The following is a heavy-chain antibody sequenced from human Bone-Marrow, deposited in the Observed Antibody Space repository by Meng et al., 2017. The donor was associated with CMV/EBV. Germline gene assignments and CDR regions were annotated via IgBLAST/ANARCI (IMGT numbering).Heavy chain of an antibody. CDR2: IYHSGTT. CDR3: ARGFGSYYDY. D-gene: IGHD1-26*01. Sequence: SGTLSLTCVVSNGSISSNKWWNCVRQSPGKGLEWIGEIYHSGTTNYNPSLRSRRTISVAKSNNQFSLKLRSVTAADTAVYYCARGFGSYYDYWGQGLLVPVPS. V-gene: IGHV4-4*02. J-gene: IGHJ4*02. CDR1: NGSISSNKW.